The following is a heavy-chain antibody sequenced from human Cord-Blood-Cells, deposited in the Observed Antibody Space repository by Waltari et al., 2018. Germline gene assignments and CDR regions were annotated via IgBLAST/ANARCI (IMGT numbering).Heavy chain of an antibody. CDR1: GGSFSGYY. CDR3: ASLGPAAGTPSPDDY. Sequence: QVQLQQWGAGLLKPSETLSLTCAVYGGSFSGYYWSWICQPPGKGLEWIGEINQSGSTNYNPSLKSRVTISVDTSKNQFSLKLSSVTAADTAVYYCASLGPAAGTPSPDDYWGQGTLVTVSS. V-gene: IGHV4-34*01. J-gene: IGHJ4*02. D-gene: IGHD6-13*01. CDR2: INQSGST.